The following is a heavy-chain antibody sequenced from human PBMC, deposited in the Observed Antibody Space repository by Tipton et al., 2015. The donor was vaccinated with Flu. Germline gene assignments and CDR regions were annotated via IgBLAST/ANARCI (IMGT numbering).Heavy chain of an antibody. Sequence: TLSLTCTVSDDSMSSSSYFWGWIRQPPGKGLEWIGTIYYSGSTYYNPSLKSPVTISIDRSKNHYSLNLTSVTAADTAVYYCARCTSVHDYGMDVWGQGTTVTVAS. CDR3: ARCTSVHDYGMDV. V-gene: IGHV4-39*07. J-gene: IGHJ6*02. CDR1: DDSMSSSSYF. CDR2: IYYSGST. D-gene: IGHD2-8*01.